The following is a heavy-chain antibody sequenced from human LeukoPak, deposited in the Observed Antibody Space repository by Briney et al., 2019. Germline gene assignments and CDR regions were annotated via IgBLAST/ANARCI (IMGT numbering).Heavy chain of an antibody. CDR1: GFTVSSNY. Sequence: GGSLRLSCAASGFTVSSNYMSWVRRAPGKGLEWVSVIYSGGSTYYADSVKDRFTISRNNSKNTLYLQMNSLRAEETAVYYCARAKKAAAGRFDYWGQGTLVTVSS. CDR3: ARAKKAAAGRFDY. J-gene: IGHJ4*02. V-gene: IGHV3-53*01. D-gene: IGHD6-13*01. CDR2: IYSGGST.